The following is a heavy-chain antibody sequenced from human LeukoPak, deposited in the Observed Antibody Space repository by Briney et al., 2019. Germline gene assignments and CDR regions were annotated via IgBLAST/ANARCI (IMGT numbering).Heavy chain of an antibody. Sequence: SVKVSCKASGGTFSSYAISWVRQAPGQGLEWMGGIIPIFGTANYAQKFQGRVTITADESTSTAYMELSSLRSEDTAVYYCARMAYDILTGYFQPNWFDPWGQGTLVIASS. CDR1: GGTFSSYA. D-gene: IGHD3-9*01. CDR3: ARMAYDILTGYFQPNWFDP. V-gene: IGHV1-69*13. CDR2: IIPIFGTA. J-gene: IGHJ5*02.